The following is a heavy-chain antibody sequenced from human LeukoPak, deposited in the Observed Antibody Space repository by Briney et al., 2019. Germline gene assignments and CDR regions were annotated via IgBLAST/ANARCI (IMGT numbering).Heavy chain of an antibody. J-gene: IGHJ4*02. CDR3: AGDRSSSWYRWPFFDY. Sequence: SETLSLTCTVSGVSISSSNSYWGWIRQPPGKGLEWIGSIYYRGSTYYNPSLKSRVTISVDTSKNQFSLKLSSVTAADTAVYYCAGDRSSSWYRWPFFDYWGQGTLVTVSS. CDR2: IYYRGST. CDR1: GVSISSSNSY. V-gene: IGHV4-39*07. D-gene: IGHD6-13*01.